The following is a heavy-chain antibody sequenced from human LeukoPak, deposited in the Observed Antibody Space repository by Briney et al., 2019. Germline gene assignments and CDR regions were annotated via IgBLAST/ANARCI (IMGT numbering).Heavy chain of an antibody. CDR2: ISGSGGST. V-gene: IGHV3-23*01. CDR1: GFTFSSYA. D-gene: IGHD6-19*01. J-gene: IGHJ4*02. Sequence: GGSLRLSCAASGFTFSSYAMSWVRQAPGKGLEWVSAISGSGGSTYYADSVKGRFTISRDNSKNTPYLQMNSLRAEDTAVYYCANSKRIAVAGRFDYWGQGTLVTVSS. CDR3: ANSKRIAVAGRFDY.